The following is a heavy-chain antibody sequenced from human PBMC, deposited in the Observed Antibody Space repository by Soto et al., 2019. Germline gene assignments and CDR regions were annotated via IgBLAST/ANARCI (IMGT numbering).Heavy chain of an antibody. CDR1: GGAISSYY. D-gene: IGHD3-3*02. V-gene: IGHV4-4*07. Sequence: PSETLSLTCSVHGGAISSYYWSWVRQPAGKGLEWIGRVFSSGSTNYNASLKSRVTMSIDTSKNEVSLTLRSVTAADTAVYYCARVAFSYFGMDVWGPGTTVTVSS. CDR2: VFSSGST. CDR3: ARVAFSYFGMDV. J-gene: IGHJ6*02.